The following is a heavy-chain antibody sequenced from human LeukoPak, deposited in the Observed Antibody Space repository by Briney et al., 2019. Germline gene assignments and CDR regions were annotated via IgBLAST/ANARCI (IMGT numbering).Heavy chain of an antibody. V-gene: IGHV1-69*04. D-gene: IGHD6-13*01. CDR3: ARGFTYSSDY. CDR2: IIPFLGVP. CDR1: GGTFSVYA. Sequence: ASVTVSFTSSGGTFSVYAISWVRQAPGQGLEWMGRIIPFLGVPNYAQKFQGRVTITADKPTSTAYMELSSLRSEDTAVYYCARGFTYSSDYWGQGTLVTVSS. J-gene: IGHJ4*02.